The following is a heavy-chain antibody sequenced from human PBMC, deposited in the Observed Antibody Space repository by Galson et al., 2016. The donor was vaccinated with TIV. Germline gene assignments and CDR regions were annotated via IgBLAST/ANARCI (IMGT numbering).Heavy chain of an antibody. CDR1: GYSFVSYW. Sequence: QSGAEVKKPGESLKISCEVSGYSFVSYWIGWVRQRPGKGLEWMGIIYPEDSTIKYSPAFQGQVTISAAKSLNTAYLHWSSLKAPDTATYYCARLRGELLHFDSWGQGTLVIVSS. J-gene: IGHJ4*02. V-gene: IGHV5-51*01. D-gene: IGHD1-26*01. CDR2: IYPEDSTI. CDR3: ARLRGELLHFDS.